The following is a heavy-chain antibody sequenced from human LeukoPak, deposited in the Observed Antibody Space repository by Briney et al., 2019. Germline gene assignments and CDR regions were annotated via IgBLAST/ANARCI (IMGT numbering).Heavy chain of an antibody. CDR3: ERDLDSTRVAATDFDY. CDR2: ISGNGGTT. CDR1: GFTFSSYA. Sequence: GGSLRLSCAASGFTFSSYAMTWVRQAPGRGLERVSAISGNGGTTYYADSVKGRFTISRDNSKNTLYLQMNSLRAEDTAVYYCERDLDSTRVAATDFDYWGQGTLVTVSS. V-gene: IGHV3-23*01. D-gene: IGHD2-15*01. J-gene: IGHJ4*02.